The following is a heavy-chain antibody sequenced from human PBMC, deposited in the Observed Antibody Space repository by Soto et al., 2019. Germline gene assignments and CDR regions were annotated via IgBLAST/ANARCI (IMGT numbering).Heavy chain of an antibody. V-gene: IGHV4-39*01. D-gene: IGHD3-22*01. J-gene: IGHJ6*02. CDR1: GGNMRRCRYL. CDR2: IYYSGST. CDR3: ARRLYYDSSGFEGGGMDV. Sequence: SERLSRTGNVSGGNMRRCRYLLCCLRLPPGKGLEWIGSIYYSGSTYYNPSLKSRVTISVDTSKNQFSLKLSSVTAADTAVYYCARRLYYDSSGFEGGGMDVWGQGTTV.